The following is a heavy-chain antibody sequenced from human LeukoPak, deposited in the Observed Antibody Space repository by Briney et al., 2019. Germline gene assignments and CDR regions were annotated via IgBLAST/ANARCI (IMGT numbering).Heavy chain of an antibody. CDR2: IYYSGST. CDR1: GGSISSGGYY. V-gene: IGHV4-31*03. J-gene: IGHJ5*02. D-gene: IGHD3-16*01. CDR3: ARDRAHYARLDP. Sequence: PSETLSLTCTVSGGSISSGGYYWSWIRQHPGKALEWIGYIYYSGSTYYNPSLKSRVTISVDTSKNQFSLTLSSVTAADTAVYYCARDRAHYARLDPWGQGTLVTVSS.